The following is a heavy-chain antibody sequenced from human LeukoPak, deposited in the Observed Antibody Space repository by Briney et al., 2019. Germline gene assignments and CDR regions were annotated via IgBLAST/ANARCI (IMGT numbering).Heavy chain of an antibody. CDR2: IYYSGST. V-gene: IGHV4-59*08. CDR1: GGPISSYY. Sequence: KPSETLSLTCTVSGGPISSYYWSWLRQPPGKGLEWIGYIYYSGSTNYNPSLKSRVTISVDTSKNQFSLKLSSVTAADTAVYYCARRGETGTNFDYWGQGTLVTVSS. J-gene: IGHJ4*02. CDR3: ARRGETGTNFDY. D-gene: IGHD1-1*01.